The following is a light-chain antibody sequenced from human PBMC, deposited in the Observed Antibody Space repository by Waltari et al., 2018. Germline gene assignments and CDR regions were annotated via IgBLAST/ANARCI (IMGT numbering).Light chain of an antibody. CDR2: DSA. V-gene: IGKV3-11*01. J-gene: IGKJ4*01. Sequence: CRAGQNIDHFLASYRTKLGPAPRLLIYDSANGATDIPARVSGSGAGTDFTLTISSLEPEDFAVYYCQQRSGWPPTFGGGTKVDI. CDR3: QQRSGWPPT. CDR1: QNIDHF.